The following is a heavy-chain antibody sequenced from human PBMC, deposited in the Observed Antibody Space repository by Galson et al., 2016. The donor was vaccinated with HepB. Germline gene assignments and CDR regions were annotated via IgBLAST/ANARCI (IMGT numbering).Heavy chain of an antibody. CDR3: VQGSTAPAV. Sequence: SLRLSCAASGFTFNNYAMTWVRQAPGKGLEWVAGITDSGGITSHADSVKGRFTISRDNSKNTLSLQMNSLRAEDTAVYYCVQGSTAPAVWGKGTTVTVSS. V-gene: IGHV3-23*01. CDR1: GFTFNNYA. CDR2: ITDSGGIT. D-gene: IGHD1-26*01. J-gene: IGHJ6*04.